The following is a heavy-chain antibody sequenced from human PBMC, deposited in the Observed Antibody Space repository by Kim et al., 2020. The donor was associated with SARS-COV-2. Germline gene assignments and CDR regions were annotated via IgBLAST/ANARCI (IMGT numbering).Heavy chain of an antibody. V-gene: IGHV3-53*01. CDR3: ARAVRYFDWLSSLGYYYGMDV. Sequence: GGSLRLSCAASGFTVSSNYMSWVRQAPGKGLEWVSVIYSGGSTYYADSVKGRFTISRDNSKNTLYLQMNSLRAEDTAVYYCARAVRYFDWLSSLGYYYGMDVWGQGTTVTVSS. J-gene: IGHJ6*02. CDR1: GFTVSSNY. CDR2: IYSGGST. D-gene: IGHD3-9*01.